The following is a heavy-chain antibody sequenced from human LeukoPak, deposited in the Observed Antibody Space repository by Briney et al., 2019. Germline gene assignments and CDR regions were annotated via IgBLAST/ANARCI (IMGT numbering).Heavy chain of an antibody. Sequence: TFDDYGMSWVRQAPGKGLEWIGYIYYSGSTYYNPSLKSRVTISVDTSKNQFSLKLSSVTAADTAVYYCARDHMVRQPLWGQGTLVTVSS. D-gene: IGHD3-10*01. CDR1: TFDDYG. CDR3: ARDHMVRQPL. CDR2: IYYSGST. J-gene: IGHJ4*02. V-gene: IGHV4-31*02.